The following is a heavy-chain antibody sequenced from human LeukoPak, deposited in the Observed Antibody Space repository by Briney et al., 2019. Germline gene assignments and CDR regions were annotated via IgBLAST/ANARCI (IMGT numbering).Heavy chain of an antibody. CDR1: GGSFSGYH. CDR2: INRYGNT. V-gene: IGHV4-34*01. Sequence: KPSETLSLTCAVYGGSFSGYHWSWIRQPPGKGLEWIGEINRYGNTNYNPSLKSRVTMSVDTSKNQFSLNLNSITAADTAVYYCAKAPPKEHDFWSGYYNYMDVWGKGTTVTVSS. CDR3: AKAPPKEHDFWSGYYNYMDV. J-gene: IGHJ6*03. D-gene: IGHD3-3*01.